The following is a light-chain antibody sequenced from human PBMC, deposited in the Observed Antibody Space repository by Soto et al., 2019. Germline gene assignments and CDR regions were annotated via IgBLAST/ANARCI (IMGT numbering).Light chain of an antibody. V-gene: IGKV1-27*01. CDR3: QKYNSALFT. CDR2: AAS. J-gene: IGKJ3*01. CDR1: QGISNY. Sequence: DIPMTQSPSSLSASVGDRVTITCRASQGISNYLAWYQQKPGKVPKLLIYAASTLQSGVPSRFSGSGSGTDFTLTISSLQPEDVATYYCQKYNSALFTFGPGNKVDIK.